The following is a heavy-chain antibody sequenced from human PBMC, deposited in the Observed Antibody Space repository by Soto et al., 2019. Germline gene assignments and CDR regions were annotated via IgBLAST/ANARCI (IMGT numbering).Heavy chain of an antibody. CDR2: ISAYNGNT. CDR1: GYTFTSYG. CDR3: ARDGYYYDSSGYSDY. V-gene: IGHV1-18*01. J-gene: IGHJ4*02. Sequence: GASVKVSCKASGYTFTSYGISWVRQAPGQGLEWMGWISAYNGNTNYAQKLQGRVTMTTDTSTSTAYMELRSLTSDDTAVYYCARDGYYYDSSGYSDYWGQGTLVTVSS. D-gene: IGHD3-22*01.